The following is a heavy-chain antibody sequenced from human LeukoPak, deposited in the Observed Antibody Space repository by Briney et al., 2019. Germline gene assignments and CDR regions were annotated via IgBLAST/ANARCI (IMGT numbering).Heavy chain of an antibody. CDR3: ARAAANDAFDI. D-gene: IGHD2-15*01. CDR2: INPSGGST. V-gene: IGHV1-46*01. Sequence: ASVKVSCKAFGYTFTSRYMHWVRQAPGQGLEWMGIINPSGGSTTYAQRFQGRVTITRDMSTSTDYMELSSLNSEDTAVYYCARAAANDAFDIWGQGTMVTVSS. J-gene: IGHJ3*02. CDR1: GYTFTSRY.